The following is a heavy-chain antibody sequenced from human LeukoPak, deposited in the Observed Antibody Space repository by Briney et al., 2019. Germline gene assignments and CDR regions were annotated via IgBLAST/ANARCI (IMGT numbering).Heavy chain of an antibody. CDR1: GYTFTGYY. CDR3: ARAGYYDSSGYYNPGNWFDP. CDR2: INPNSGGT. D-gene: IGHD3-22*01. V-gene: IGHV1-2*02. Sequence: GASVKVSCKASGYTFTGYYMHWVRQATGQGLEWMGWINPNSGGTNYAQKFQGRVTMTRDTYISTAYMELSRLRSDDTAVYYCARAGYYDSSGYYNPGNWFDPWGQGTLVTVSS. J-gene: IGHJ5*02.